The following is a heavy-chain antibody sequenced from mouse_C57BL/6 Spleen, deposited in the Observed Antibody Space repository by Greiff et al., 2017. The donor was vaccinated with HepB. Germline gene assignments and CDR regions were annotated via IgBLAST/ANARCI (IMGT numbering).Heavy chain of an antibody. J-gene: IGHJ4*01. CDR2: IYPRDGST. CDR3: ARWNYGSSPYAMDY. V-gene: IGHV1-85*01. Sequence: VQGVESGPELVKPGASVKLSCKASGYTFTSYDINWVKQRPGQGLEWIGWIYPRDGSTKYNEKFKGKATLTVDTSSSTAYMELHSLTSEDSAVYFCARWNYGSSPYAMDYWGQGTSVTVSS. D-gene: IGHD1-1*01. CDR1: GYTFTSYD.